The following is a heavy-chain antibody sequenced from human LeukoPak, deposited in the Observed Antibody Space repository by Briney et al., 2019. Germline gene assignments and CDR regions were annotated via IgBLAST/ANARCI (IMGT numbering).Heavy chain of an antibody. D-gene: IGHD3-22*01. J-gene: IGHJ3*02. Sequence: GGSLRLSCAASGFTFDDYAMYWVRQSPGKGLEWVSGISWNSGSTGYADSVRGRFTISRDNAKKSLYLQMNSLRDEDTALYYCARDADSSGEGAFDIWGQGTMVTVSS. CDR1: GFTFDDYA. V-gene: IGHV3-9*01. CDR3: ARDADSSGEGAFDI. CDR2: ISWNSGST.